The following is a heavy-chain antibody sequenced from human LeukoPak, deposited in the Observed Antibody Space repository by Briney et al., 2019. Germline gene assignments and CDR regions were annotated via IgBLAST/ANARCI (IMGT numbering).Heavy chain of an antibody. V-gene: IGHV1-2*02. CDR2: INPNSGGT. CDR3: ARDRFGELFELYDY. D-gene: IGHD3-10*01. J-gene: IGHJ4*02. Sequence: ASVKVSCNASGYTFTDYYMHWVRQAPGQGLEWMGWINPNSGGTNYAQKFQGRVTMTRDTSISTAYMELSRLRSDDTAVYYCARDRFGELFELYDYWGQGTLVTVSS. CDR1: GYTFTDYY.